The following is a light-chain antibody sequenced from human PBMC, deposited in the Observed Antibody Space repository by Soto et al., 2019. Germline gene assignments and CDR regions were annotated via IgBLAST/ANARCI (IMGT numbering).Light chain of an antibody. Sequence: IQMTQSPSSLSASVGDRVTITWRASQGISSYLAWYQQKPGKAPNLLIYAASTLQSGVPSRFSGSGSGTDFTLTISSLQPEDFATYYCLQDYNYPKTFGQGTKVDIK. CDR2: AAS. V-gene: IGKV1-6*01. CDR3: LQDYNYPKT. J-gene: IGKJ1*01. CDR1: QGISSY.